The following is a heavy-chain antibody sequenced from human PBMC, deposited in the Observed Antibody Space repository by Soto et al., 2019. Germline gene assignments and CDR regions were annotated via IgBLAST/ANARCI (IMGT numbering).Heavy chain of an antibody. V-gene: IGHV1-69*13. CDR2: IIPIFGTA. Sequence: SVKVSCKASGGTFSSYAISWVRQAPGQGLEWMGGIIPIFGTANYAQKFQGRVTITADESTSTAYMELSSLRSEDTAVYYCARGSREQTTYYYYGMDVWGQGTTVTVSS. J-gene: IGHJ6*02. CDR3: ARGSREQTTYYYYGMDV. D-gene: IGHD4-17*01. CDR1: GGTFSSYA.